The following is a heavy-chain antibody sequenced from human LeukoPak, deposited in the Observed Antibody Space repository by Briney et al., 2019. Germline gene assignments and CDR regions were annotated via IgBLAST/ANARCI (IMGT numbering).Heavy chain of an antibody. CDR3: ARGRGYSGYDLDY. J-gene: IGHJ4*02. Sequence: SETLSLTCAGYGGSFNSYYWSWIRQPPGKGLEWIGEITHSGSTNYNPSLKSRVTISLDTSKSQFSLKLSSVTAADTAVYYCARGRGYSGYDLDYWGQGTLVTVSS. CDR2: ITHSGST. CDR1: GGSFNSYY. D-gene: IGHD5-12*01. V-gene: IGHV4-34*01.